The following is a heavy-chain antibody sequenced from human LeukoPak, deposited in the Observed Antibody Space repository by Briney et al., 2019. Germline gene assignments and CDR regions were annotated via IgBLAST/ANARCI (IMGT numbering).Heavy chain of an antibody. Sequence: SETLSLTCTVSGASISSSSYHWGWIRQPPGKGLEWIGSLYYGSTYYNPSLKSRITISVDTSKTQFSLKLNSVTAADTAVYYCALGYTTGWYYFDLWGRGTLVTVSS. CDR3: ALGYTTGWYYFDL. V-gene: IGHV4-39*01. CDR1: GASISSSSYH. CDR2: LYYGST. D-gene: IGHD6-19*01. J-gene: IGHJ2*01.